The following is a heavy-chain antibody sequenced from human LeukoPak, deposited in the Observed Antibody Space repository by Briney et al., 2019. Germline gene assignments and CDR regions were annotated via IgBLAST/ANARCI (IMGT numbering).Heavy chain of an antibody. Sequence: SETLSLTCTVSGGSISSYYWSWIRQPAGKGLEWIGRIYTSESTNYNPSLKSRVTISVDTSRNQFSLKLSSVTAAGTAVYYCARGLWFGDENPPYFDYWGQGILVTVSS. D-gene: IGHD3-10*01. CDR3: ARGLWFGDENPPYFDY. J-gene: IGHJ4*02. V-gene: IGHV4-4*07. CDR2: IYTSEST. CDR1: GGSISSYY.